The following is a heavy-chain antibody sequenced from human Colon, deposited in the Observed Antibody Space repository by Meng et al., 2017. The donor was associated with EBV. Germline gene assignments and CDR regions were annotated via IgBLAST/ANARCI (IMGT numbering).Heavy chain of an antibody. CDR2: IIGVFGTT. V-gene: IGHV1-69*01. CDR3: AKEGGMRAKYYFDY. J-gene: IGHJ4*02. CDR1: GGTISNFG. D-gene: IGHD1-1*01. Sequence: QVHLVHSGAEVKKPGSSVKFSCKASGGTISNFGINWVRQAPGQGPQWMGGIIGVFGTTNYAQKFQGRVSITADESTSTVYMELTSLRSEDTAVYYCAKEGGMRAKYYFDYWGQGTLVTVSS.